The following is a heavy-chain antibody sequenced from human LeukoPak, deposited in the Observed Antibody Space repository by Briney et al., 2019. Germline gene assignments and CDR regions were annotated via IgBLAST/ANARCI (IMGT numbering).Heavy chain of an antibody. CDR1: GFNFRSSW. CDR2: ITSDGTNT. V-gene: IGHV3-74*01. D-gene: IGHD3-22*01. J-gene: IGHJ4*02. CDR3: ARISYDSSGYFDY. Sequence: GGSLRLSCAASGFNFRSSWMHWVRQAPGKGLVWVLRITSDGTNTNYAGSVKGRFTISRDSAKNTLYLEMNSLGAEDTAVYYCARISYDSSGYFDYWGQGTLVTVSS.